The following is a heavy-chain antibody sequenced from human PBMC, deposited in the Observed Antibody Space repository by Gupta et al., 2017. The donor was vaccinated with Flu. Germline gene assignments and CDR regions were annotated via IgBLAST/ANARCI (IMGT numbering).Heavy chain of an antibody. CDR2: ISDNGGRR. CDR1: TYA. Sequence: TYAMNWVRQAPGKGLAWVSGISDNGGRRYYADAGKGRFTISRENSKNTLYLQMTRVRAEETAVYYCAKQHSTGLYYYMVVGGKGTTVTVSS. J-gene: IGHJ6*03. V-gene: IGHV3-23*01. CDR3: AKQHSTGLYYYMVV.